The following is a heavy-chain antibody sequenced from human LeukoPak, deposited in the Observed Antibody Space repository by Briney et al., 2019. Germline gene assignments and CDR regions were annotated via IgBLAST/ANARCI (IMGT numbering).Heavy chain of an antibody. CDR2: ISSSSSYI. V-gene: IGHV3-21*01. CDR3: AGIYYGSGSFDY. J-gene: IGHJ4*02. D-gene: IGHD3-10*01. CDR1: GFTFSSYR. Sequence: GGSLRLSCAASGFTFSSYRMNWVRQAPGEGLEWVSSISSSSSYIYYADSVKGRFTISRDNAKNSLYLQMNGLRAADTAVYYCAGIYYGSGSFDYWGQGTLVTVSS.